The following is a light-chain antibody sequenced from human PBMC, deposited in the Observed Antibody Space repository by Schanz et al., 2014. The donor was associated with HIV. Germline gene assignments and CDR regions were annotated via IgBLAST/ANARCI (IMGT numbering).Light chain of an antibody. CDR2: DVS. Sequence: QSALTQPASVSGSPGQSITISCTGTSSNVGGYDYVSWYQQHPGKAPKLIIYDVSNRPSGISNRFSGSKSGNTASLTISGLQAEDEADYYCGSFAGSNTRGLVFGTGTKLTVL. J-gene: IGLJ1*01. V-gene: IGLV2-14*03. CDR3: GSFAGSNTRGLV. CDR1: SSNVGGYDY.